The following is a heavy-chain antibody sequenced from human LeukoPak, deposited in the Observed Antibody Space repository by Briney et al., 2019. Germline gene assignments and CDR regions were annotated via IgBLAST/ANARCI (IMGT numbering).Heavy chain of an antibody. V-gene: IGHV1-24*01. J-gene: IGHJ4*02. CDR3: AITKPRDGYNEQMTFDY. Sequence: ASVKVSCKVSGYTLTELSMHWVRQAPGKGLEWMGGFDPEDGETIYAQKFQGRVTITADKSTSTAYMELSSLRSEDTAVYYCAITKPRDGYNEQMTFDYWGQGTLVTVSS. D-gene: IGHD3-10*01. CDR2: FDPEDGET. CDR1: GYTLTELS.